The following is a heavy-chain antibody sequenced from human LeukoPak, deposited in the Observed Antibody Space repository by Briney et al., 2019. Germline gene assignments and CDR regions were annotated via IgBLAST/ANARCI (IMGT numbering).Heavy chain of an antibody. CDR3: ASWSGSSVLDY. Sequence: GGSLRLSCAASGFTFSTSNMNWVRQTPEKGLEWVSTITPGGSNMYYHDSVKGRFTISRDNAKNLLFLQMNSLRAEDTAVYYCASWSGSSVLDYWGQGTLVTVSS. CDR2: ITPGGSNM. V-gene: IGHV3-21*01. D-gene: IGHD3-3*01. J-gene: IGHJ4*02. CDR1: GFTFSTSN.